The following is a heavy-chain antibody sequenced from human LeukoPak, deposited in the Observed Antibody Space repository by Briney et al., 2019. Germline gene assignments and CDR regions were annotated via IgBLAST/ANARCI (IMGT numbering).Heavy chain of an antibody. Sequence: GGTLRLSCAASGFTFSSYGMSWVRQAPGTGLEWVSAISGSGGSTYYADSVKGRFTIPRDNSKNTLYLQMNSLRAEDTAVYYCARWTTHSFDYWGQGTLVTVSS. CDR3: ARWTTHSFDY. V-gene: IGHV3-23*01. CDR1: GFTFSSYG. D-gene: IGHD1-14*01. J-gene: IGHJ4*02. CDR2: ISGSGGST.